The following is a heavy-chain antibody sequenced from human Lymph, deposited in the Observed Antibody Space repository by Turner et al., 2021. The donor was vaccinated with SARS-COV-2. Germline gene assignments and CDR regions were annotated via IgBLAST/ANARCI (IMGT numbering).Heavy chain of an antibody. V-gene: IGHV3-74*01. J-gene: IGHJ6*02. CDR3: AREDPIMITFGGVGGGMDV. CDR1: GFTFNIYW. D-gene: IGHD3-16*01. CDR2: INSDGSRT. Sequence: EVQLVEPGGGLVQPGGCWRLSCAASGFTFNIYWMHWVRQAPGKGLVWVSRINSDGSRTSYAYSVKGRFTISRDNAKNTLYLQMNSLRAEDTAVYYCAREDPIMITFGGVGGGMDVWGQGTTVTVSS.